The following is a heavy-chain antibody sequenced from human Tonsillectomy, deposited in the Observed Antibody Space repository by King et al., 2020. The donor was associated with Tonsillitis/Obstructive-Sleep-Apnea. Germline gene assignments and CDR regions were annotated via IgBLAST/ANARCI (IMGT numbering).Heavy chain of an antibody. J-gene: IGHJ5*02. Sequence: QLVQSGGGLVQPGGSLRLSCAASGFTFSSYDMSWVRQAPGKGLGWVSGISGSGARTYYADSEKVRLTISVDNSKNTLYLQMNSLRVEDTAVYYCAKVNAYDSSGYYSAWGQGTLVTVSS. V-gene: IGHV3-23*04. D-gene: IGHD3-22*01. CDR1: GFTFSSYD. CDR3: AKVNAYDSSGYYSA. CDR2: ISGSGART.